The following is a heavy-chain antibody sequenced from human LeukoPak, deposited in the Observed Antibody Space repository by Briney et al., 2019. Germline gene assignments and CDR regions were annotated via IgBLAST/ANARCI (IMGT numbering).Heavy chain of an antibody. J-gene: IGHJ6*03. D-gene: IGHD6-13*01. CDR3: AKDRGSSWYDGKGGYMNV. V-gene: IGHV3-43*01. CDR1: GFTFEEYS. Sequence: GGSLRLFCAASGFTFEEYSMHWVRHAPGKGLEWVSLISWDVGSTFYADSVKGRFTISRDNSKSSLFLQMNSLRTEDTALYYCAKDRGSSWYDGKGGYMNVWGKGTTVTVSS. CDR2: ISWDVGST.